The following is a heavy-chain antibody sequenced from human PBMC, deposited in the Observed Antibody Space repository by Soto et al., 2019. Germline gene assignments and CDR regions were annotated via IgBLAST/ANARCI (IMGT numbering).Heavy chain of an antibody. Sequence: EVQLLESGGGLVQPGGSLRLSCAASGFTFSSYVMSWVRQAPGKGLEWVSAISGSGGSTYYADSVKGRFTISRDNSKNTLYLQMNSLRAEDTAVYYCAKLGYSSGWTTYYYGMDVWGQGTTVTVSS. V-gene: IGHV3-23*01. CDR1: GFTFSSYV. J-gene: IGHJ6*02. CDR2: ISGSGGST. CDR3: AKLGYSSGWTTYYYGMDV. D-gene: IGHD6-19*01.